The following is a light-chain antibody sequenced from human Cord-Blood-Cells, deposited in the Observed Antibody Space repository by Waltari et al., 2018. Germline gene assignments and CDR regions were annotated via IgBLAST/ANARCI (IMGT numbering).Light chain of an antibody. V-gene: IGKV1-5*03. CDR1: QSISSW. CDR2: KAS. J-gene: IGKJ2*01. CDR3: QQYNSYLYT. Sequence: DIQMTQSPSTLSASVGDRVTITCRASQSISSWLGWYQQKPGKAPKLVIYKASSLESGVPSRFSGSGSGTEFTLTISSLQPDDFATYYCQQYNSYLYTFGQGTKLEIK.